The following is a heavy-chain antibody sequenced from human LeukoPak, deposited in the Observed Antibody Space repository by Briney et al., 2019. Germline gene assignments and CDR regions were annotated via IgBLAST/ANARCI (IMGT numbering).Heavy chain of an antibody. D-gene: IGHD3-16*02. CDR2: IYYSGST. V-gene: IGHV4-59*01. Sequence: SETLSLTCTVSGGSISSYYWSWIRQPPGKGLEWIGYIYYSGSTNYNPSLKSRVTISVDTSKNQFSLKLSSVTAADTAVYYCARGGGITFGGVIVNHYMDVWGKGTTVTVSS. CDR3: ARGGGITFGGVIVNHYMDV. J-gene: IGHJ6*03. CDR1: GGSISSYY.